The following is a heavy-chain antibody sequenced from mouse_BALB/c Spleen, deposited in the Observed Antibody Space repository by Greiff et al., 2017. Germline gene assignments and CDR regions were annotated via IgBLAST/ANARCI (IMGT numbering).Heavy chain of an antibody. CDR2: IRNKANGYTT. J-gene: IGHJ2*01. CDR1: EFTFTDYY. CDR3: ARVIRYYFDY. V-gene: IGHV7-3*02. Sequence: EVHLVESGGGLVQPGGSLRLSCATSEFTFTDYYMSWVRQPPGKALEWLGFIRNKANGYTTEYSASVKGRFTISRDNSQSILYLQMNTLRAEDSATYYCARVIRYYFDYWGQGTTLTVSS.